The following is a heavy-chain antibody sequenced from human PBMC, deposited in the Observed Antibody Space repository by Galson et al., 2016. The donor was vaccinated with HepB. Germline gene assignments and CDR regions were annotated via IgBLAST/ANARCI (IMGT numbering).Heavy chain of an antibody. D-gene: IGHD5-24*01. CDR3: ARGRGFKQLQLAY. V-gene: IGHV4-34*01. Sequence: ETLSLTCAVYGASFSGYYWSWIRQPPGKGLEWIGEINHSGSTYYNPSLRSRVTILVDTSKNQFSVKLSSVTAADTAVYYCARGRGFKQLQLAYWGQGTLVTVSS. CDR1: GASFSGYY. J-gene: IGHJ4*02. CDR2: INHSGST.